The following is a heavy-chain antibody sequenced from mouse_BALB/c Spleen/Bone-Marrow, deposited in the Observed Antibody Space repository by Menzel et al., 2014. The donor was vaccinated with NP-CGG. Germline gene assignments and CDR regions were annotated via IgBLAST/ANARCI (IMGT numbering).Heavy chain of an antibody. CDR2: IDPANGNT. D-gene: IGHD4-1*01. CDR1: GFNIKDTY. Sequence: VQLQQPGAELVKPGASVKLSCTASGFNIKDTYMHWVKQRPEQGLEWIGRIDPANGNTKYDPKFQGKATITADTSSNTAYLQLSSLTSEDTAVYYCARWEYYAMDYWGQATSATVSS. J-gene: IGHJ4*01. V-gene: IGHV14-3*02. CDR3: ARWEYYAMDY.